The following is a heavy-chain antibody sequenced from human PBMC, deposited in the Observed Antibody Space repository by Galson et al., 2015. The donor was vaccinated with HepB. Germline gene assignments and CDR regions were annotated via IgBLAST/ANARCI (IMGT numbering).Heavy chain of an antibody. CDR2: IRGSGGST. Sequence: SLRLSCAASGCTFSSYAMSWVRQAPGKGLEWVSAIRGSGGSTYYADSVKGRFTISRDNSKNTLDLQMNSLRAEDTAVDYCAKEGRSGGSSSGLYYYYGMDVWGRGSTVTASS. V-gene: IGHV3-23*01. CDR1: GCTFSSYA. J-gene: IGHJ6*02. D-gene: IGHD1-26*01. CDR3: AKEGRSGGSSSGLYYYYGMDV.